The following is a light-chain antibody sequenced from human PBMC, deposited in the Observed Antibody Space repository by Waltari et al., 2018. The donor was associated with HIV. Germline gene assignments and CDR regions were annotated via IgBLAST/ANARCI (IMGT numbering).Light chain of an antibody. J-gene: IGLJ2*01. CDR1: SSDVGRYDY. CDR2: DVT. CDR3: GSYAGGYTLV. V-gene: IGLV2-11*01. Sequence: QSTLTQPRPVSGSPGQSVTISCTGTSSDVGRYDYVSWYQQHPGKAPQLIIYDVTTRPSGVPDRFSGSKSVNTASLTISGLQAGDESDFYCGSYAGGYTLVFGGGTKLTVL.